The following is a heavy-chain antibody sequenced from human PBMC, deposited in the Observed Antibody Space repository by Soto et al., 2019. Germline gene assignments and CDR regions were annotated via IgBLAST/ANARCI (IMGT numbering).Heavy chain of an antibody. Sequence: EVQLLESGGGLVQPGGSLRLSCAASGFTFSSYAMSWVRQAPGKGLEWVSAISGSGGSTYYADSVKGRFTISRDNSKNTRYLQMNSLRAEDTAVYYCAHFMITFGGVIAWRAFDIWGQGTMVTVSS. CDR2: ISGSGGST. D-gene: IGHD3-16*02. CDR3: AHFMITFGGVIAWRAFDI. CDR1: GFTFSSYA. V-gene: IGHV3-23*01. J-gene: IGHJ3*02.